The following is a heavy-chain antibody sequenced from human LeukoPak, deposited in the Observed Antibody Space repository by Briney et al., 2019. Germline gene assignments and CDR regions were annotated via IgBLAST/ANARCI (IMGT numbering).Heavy chain of an antibody. V-gene: IGHV1-46*01. CDR3: ARGRPGYCSSTSCYSQGFDP. CDR1: GYTFTSYY. Sequence: ASVKVSCKASGYTFTSYYMHWVRQAPGQGLEWMGIINPSGGSTSYAHKFQVRVTMTRDTSTSTVYMELSSLRSEDTGVYYCARGRPGYCSSTSCYSQGFDPWGQGTLVTVSS. J-gene: IGHJ5*02. D-gene: IGHD2-2*03. CDR2: INPSGGST.